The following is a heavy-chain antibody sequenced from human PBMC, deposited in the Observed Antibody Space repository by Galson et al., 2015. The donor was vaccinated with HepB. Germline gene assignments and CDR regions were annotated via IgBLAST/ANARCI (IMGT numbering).Heavy chain of an antibody. CDR3: AKAMTPNWGNFDY. V-gene: IGHV3-9*01. Sequence: SLRLSCAASGFTFDDYAMHWVRQAPGKGLEWVSGISWNSGSIGYADSVKGRFTISRDNAKNSLYLQMNSLRAEDTALYYCAKAMTPNWGNFDYWGQGTLVTVSS. CDR2: ISWNSGSI. D-gene: IGHD7-27*01. J-gene: IGHJ4*02. CDR1: GFTFDDYA.